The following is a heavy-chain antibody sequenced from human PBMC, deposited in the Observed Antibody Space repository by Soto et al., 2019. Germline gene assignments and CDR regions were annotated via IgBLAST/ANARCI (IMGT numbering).Heavy chain of an antibody. J-gene: IGHJ6*01. Sequence: SETLSLTCTVSGGSISSYYWSWIRQPPGKGLEWIGYIYYSGSTNYNPSLKSRVTISVDTSKNQFSLKLSSVTAADTAVYYCAEVGGPLLWFGTTSPYYYYGMDVWGQATTVTVSS. D-gene: IGHD3-10*01. CDR1: GGSISSYY. CDR3: AEVGGPLLWFGTTSPYYYYGMDV. V-gene: IGHV4-59*01. CDR2: IYYSGST.